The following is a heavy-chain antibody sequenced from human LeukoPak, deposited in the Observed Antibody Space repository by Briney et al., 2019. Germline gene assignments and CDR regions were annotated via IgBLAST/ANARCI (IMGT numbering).Heavy chain of an antibody. V-gene: IGHV3-7*03. Sequence: GGSLRLSCAASGFTFSSYWMSWVRQAPGKGLELVANIKLDGSEKYYVDSVKGRFTISRDNAKNSLYLEMNSLRAEDTAVYYCARDAPGRGYSYAHYVMDVWGKGTTVTVSS. D-gene: IGHD5-18*01. CDR3: ARDAPGRGYSYAHYVMDV. J-gene: IGHJ6*04. CDR2: IKLDGSEK. CDR1: GFTFSSYW.